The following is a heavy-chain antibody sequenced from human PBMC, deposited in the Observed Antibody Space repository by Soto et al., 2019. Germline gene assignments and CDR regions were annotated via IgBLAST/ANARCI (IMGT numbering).Heavy chain of an antibody. CDR2: IIPIFGTA. CDR1: GGTFSSYA. D-gene: IGHD5-12*01. V-gene: IGHV1-69*13. J-gene: IGHJ4*02. CDR3: ARERDIVATGKLDY. Sequence: GASVKVSCKASGGTFSSYAISWVRQAPGQGLERMGGIIPIFGTANYAQKFQGRVTITADESTSTAYMELSSLRSEDTAVYYCARERDIVATGKLDYWGQGTLVTVSS.